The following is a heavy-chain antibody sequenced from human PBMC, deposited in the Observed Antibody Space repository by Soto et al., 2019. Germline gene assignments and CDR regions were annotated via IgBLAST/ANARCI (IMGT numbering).Heavy chain of an antibody. CDR1: GYRFTSYG. Sequence: QAQLVQSGPEVKKPGASVKVSCKASGYRFTSYGISWVRQAPGQGLEWLGWISAYDDNTKYAQTLQGRVSISTDTSPNTAYMQLRSLRSDDTAMYYLSRGGYYDSSGSLNYHYYGMNVWGQGTTVTVSS. D-gene: IGHD3-22*01. CDR3: SRGGYYDSSGSLNYHYYGMNV. V-gene: IGHV1-18*01. J-gene: IGHJ6*02. CDR2: ISAYDDNT.